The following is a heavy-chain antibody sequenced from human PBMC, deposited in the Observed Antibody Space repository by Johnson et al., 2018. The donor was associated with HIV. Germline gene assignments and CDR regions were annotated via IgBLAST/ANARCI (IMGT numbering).Heavy chain of an antibody. CDR1: GFTFDDYA. CDR3: ARFGYSGYEGDAFDI. V-gene: IGHV3-30*14. D-gene: IGHD5-12*01. Sequence: QVQLVESGGVVVQPGGSLRLSCAASGFTFDDYAMHWVRQAPGQGLEWVAFIGFDGTKSYYADSVKGRFTISRDNSKNTLYLQMNSLRAEDTAVYYCARFGYSGYEGDAFDIWGQGTMVTVSS. CDR2: IGFDGTKS. J-gene: IGHJ3*02.